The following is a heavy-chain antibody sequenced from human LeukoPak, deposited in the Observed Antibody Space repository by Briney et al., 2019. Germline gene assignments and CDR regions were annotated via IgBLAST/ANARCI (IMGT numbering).Heavy chain of an antibody. CDR3: ARDYTVVKAFDI. CDR1: GFTFSSYA. Sequence: GGSLRLSCAASGFTFSSYAMHWVRQAPGKGLEWVAVISYDGSNKYYADPVKGRFTISRDKSKNTLYLQMNSLRAEDTAVYYCARDYTVVKAFDIWGQGTMVTVSS. J-gene: IGHJ3*02. D-gene: IGHD4-23*01. CDR2: ISYDGSNK. V-gene: IGHV3-30*04.